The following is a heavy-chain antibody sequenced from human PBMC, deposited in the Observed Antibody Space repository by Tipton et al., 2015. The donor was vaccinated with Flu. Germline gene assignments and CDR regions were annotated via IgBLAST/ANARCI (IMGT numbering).Heavy chain of an antibody. J-gene: IGHJ6*02. CDR3: AKDRSAVAGTGGYYYYGMDV. CDR1: GFTFDDYA. CDR2: ISWNSGSI. D-gene: IGHD6-13*01. Sequence: AASGFTFDDYAMHWVRQAPGKGLEWVSGISWNSGSIGYADSVKGRFTISRDNAKNSLYLQMNSLRAEDTALYYCAKDRSAVAGTGGYYYYGMDVWGQGTTVTVSS. V-gene: IGHV3-9*01.